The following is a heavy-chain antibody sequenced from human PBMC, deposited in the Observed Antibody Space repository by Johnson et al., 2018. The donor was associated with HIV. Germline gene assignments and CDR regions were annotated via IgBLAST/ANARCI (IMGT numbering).Heavy chain of an antibody. V-gene: IGHV3-64*01. Sequence: ELLVESGGGLVQPGGSLRLSCAASGFTFSSYAMHWVRQAPGKGLEYVSAISSDGGSSYSANSVKGRFTISRDNSKNTLFLQMGSLRAEDMAVYYCARRAHDAFDIWGQGTMVTGSS. CDR3: ARRAHDAFDI. CDR1: GFTFSSYA. J-gene: IGHJ3*02. CDR2: ISSDGGSS.